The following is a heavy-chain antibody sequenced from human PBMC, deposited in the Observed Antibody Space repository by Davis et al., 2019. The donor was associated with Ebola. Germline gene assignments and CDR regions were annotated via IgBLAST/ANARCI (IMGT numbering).Heavy chain of an antibody. CDR1: GGSISSSSYY. D-gene: IGHD3-16*01. CDR3: ARAIGGRGGWFDP. Sequence: SETLSLTCTVSGGSISSSSYYWSWIRQPPGKGLEWIGEINHSGSTNYNPSLKSRVTISVDTSKNQFSLKLSSVTAADTAVYYCARAIGGRGGWFDPWGQGTLVTVSS. J-gene: IGHJ5*02. V-gene: IGHV4-39*07. CDR2: INHSGST.